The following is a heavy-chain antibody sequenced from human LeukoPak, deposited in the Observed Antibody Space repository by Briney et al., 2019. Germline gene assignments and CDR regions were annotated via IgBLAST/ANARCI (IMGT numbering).Heavy chain of an antibody. CDR2: IDHRGST. J-gene: IGHJ4*02. CDR3: ARPRDCSSTTCSGPLDY. D-gene: IGHD2-2*01. CDR1: GGPFSHYY. V-gene: IGHV4-34*01. Sequence: SETLSLTCAVYGGPFSHYYWSWIRQPPGKGLEWMGEIDHRGSTNYNPSLKSRVTISVDTSKNQFSLKLTSVTAADTAVYYCARPRDCSSTTCSGPLDYWGQGTLVTVSS.